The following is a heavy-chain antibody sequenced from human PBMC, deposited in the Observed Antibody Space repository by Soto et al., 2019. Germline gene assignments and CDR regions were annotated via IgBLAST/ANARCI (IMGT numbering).Heavy chain of an antibody. CDR2: ISGSGIST. CDR3: FLSRRRRHTYF. V-gene: IGHV3-23*01. Sequence: GKGLEWVSGISGSGISTYYTDSVNGRFTISRDNSKNTVFLQMNSLRDEDTAVYYCFLSRRRRHTYF. J-gene: IGHJ2*01. D-gene: IGHD3-3*01.